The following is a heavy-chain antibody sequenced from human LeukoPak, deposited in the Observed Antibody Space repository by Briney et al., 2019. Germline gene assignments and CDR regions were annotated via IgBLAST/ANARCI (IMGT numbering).Heavy chain of an antibody. J-gene: IGHJ5*02. D-gene: IGHD3-9*01. CDR3: AREVPHILTGYPLVDP. CDR2: IYHSGST. V-gene: IGHV4-30-2*01. Sequence: SETLSLTCAVSGGSISSGGYSWSWIRQPPGKGLEWIGYIYHSGSTYYNPSLKSRVTISVDRSKNQFSLKLSSVTAADTAVYYCAREVPHILTGYPLVDPWGQGTLVTVSS. CDR1: GGSISSGGYS.